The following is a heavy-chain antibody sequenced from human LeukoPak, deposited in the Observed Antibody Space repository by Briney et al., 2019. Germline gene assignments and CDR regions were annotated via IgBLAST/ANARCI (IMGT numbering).Heavy chain of an antibody. CDR1: GYTFTSYY. D-gene: IGHD7-27*01. CDR3: ARSTYGENWFDP. Sequence: ASVKVSCKASGYTFTSYYIHWVRQAPGQGLEWMGWINPNSGGTNYAQKFQGRVTMTRDTSISTAYMELSRLRSDDTAVYYCARSTYGENWFDPWGQGTLVTVSS. CDR2: INPNSGGT. J-gene: IGHJ5*02. V-gene: IGHV1-2*02.